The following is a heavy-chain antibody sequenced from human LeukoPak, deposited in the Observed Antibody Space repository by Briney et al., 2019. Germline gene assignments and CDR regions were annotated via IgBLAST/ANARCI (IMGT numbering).Heavy chain of an antibody. CDR3: TTLTYYDFWSGYPDY. CDR2: IKSKTDGGTT. V-gene: IGHV3-15*01. J-gene: IGHJ4*02. D-gene: IGHD3-3*01. Sequence: GGSLRLSCAASGFTFSNAWMSWVRQAPGKGLEWVGRIKSKTDGGTTDYAAPVKGRFTISRDDSKNTLYLQMNSLKTEDTAVYYCTTLTYYDFWSGYPDYWGQGTLVTVPS. CDR1: GFTFSNAW.